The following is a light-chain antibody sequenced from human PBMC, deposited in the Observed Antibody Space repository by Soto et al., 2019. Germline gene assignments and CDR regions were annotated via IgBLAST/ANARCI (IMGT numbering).Light chain of an antibody. CDR1: QSISSN. V-gene: IGKV3-15*01. CDR3: QQYSNWPET. CDR2: DAS. Sequence: EIVMTQSPATLSVSPGERASLSCRASQSISSNLAWYLQKPGQAPRLLIYDASTRATGIPARFSGSGSGTEFTLTISSLQSEDFAVYYCQQYSNWPETFGQGTKVDIK. J-gene: IGKJ1*01.